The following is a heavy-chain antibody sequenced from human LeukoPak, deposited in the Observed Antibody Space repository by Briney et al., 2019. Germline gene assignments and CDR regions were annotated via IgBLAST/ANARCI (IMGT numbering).Heavy chain of an antibody. CDR2: INSDGTST. D-gene: IGHD4-11*01. CDR3: ARDTGYSNYDY. Sequence: GGSLRLSCAASGFTFITYWMHWVRQAPGKGLVWVSRINSDGTSTTYADSVKGRFTIYRDNAKNTLYLQMNSLRADDTAMYYCARDTGYSNYDYWGQGTLVTVSS. V-gene: IGHV3-74*01. J-gene: IGHJ4*02. CDR1: GFTFITYW.